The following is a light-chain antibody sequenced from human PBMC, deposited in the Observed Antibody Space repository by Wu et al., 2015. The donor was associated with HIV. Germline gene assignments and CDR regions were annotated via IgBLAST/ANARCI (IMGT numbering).Light chain of an antibody. CDR1: QSVSIY. CDR2: GAS. CDR3: QQYGIPPVT. Sequence: EIVLTQSPVTLSLSPGDRATLSCRASQSVSIYLAWYQQKPGQAPRLLISGASNRATGVPDRFSGVGYGTDFSLVISSLEPEDSAVYYCQQYGIPPVTFGQGSRLEIK. J-gene: IGKJ5*01. V-gene: IGKV3-20*01.